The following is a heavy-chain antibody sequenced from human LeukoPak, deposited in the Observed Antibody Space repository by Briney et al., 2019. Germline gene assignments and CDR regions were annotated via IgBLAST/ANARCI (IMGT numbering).Heavy chain of an antibody. Sequence: ASVKVSCKAFGYTLTSYYVHWVRQAPGQGLEWLGFINPGSGSATYAQRLQDRVTMARDTSTSTVYMEVSSLRSEDTALYYCARVHGGWYYFDYWGQGTLVTVSS. CDR2: INPGSGSA. CDR1: GYTLTSYY. V-gene: IGHV1-46*01. CDR3: ARVHGGWYYFDY. D-gene: IGHD6-19*01. J-gene: IGHJ4*02.